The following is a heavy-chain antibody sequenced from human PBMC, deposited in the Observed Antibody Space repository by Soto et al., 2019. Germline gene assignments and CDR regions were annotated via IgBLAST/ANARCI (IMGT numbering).Heavy chain of an antibody. CDR1: GGSISSSSYY. V-gene: IGHV4-39*01. CDR2: IYYSGST. D-gene: IGHD6-19*01. J-gene: IGHJ4*02. Sequence: SETLSLTCTVSGGSISSSSYYWGWIRQPPGKGLEWIGSIYYSGSTYYNPSLKSRVTVSVDTSKNQFSLKLSSVTAADTAVYYCARNAVHSSGFTDYWGQGTLVTVSS. CDR3: ARNAVHSSGFTDY.